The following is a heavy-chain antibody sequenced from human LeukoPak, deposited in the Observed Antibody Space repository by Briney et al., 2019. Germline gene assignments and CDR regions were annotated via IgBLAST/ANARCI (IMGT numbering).Heavy chain of an antibody. CDR3: ARQAAAGTYYYYYMDV. J-gene: IGHJ6*03. CDR1: GGSISSSSYY. V-gene: IGHV4-39*01. CDR2: IYYSGST. Sequence: SETLSLTCTVPGGSISSSSYYWGWIRQPPGKGLEWIGSIYYSGSTYYNPSLKSRVTISVDTSKNQFSLKLSSVTAADTAAYYCARQAAAGTYYYYYMDVWGKGTTVTVSS. D-gene: IGHD6-13*01.